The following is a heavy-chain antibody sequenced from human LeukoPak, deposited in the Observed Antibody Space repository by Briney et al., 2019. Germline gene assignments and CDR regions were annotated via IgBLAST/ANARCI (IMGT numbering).Heavy chain of an antibody. CDR3: ARHWGYDFWSGYSYYFDY. Sequence: SETLSLTCAVYGGSFSGYYWSWIRQPPGKGLEWIGEINHSGSTNYNPSLKSRVTISVDTSKNQFSLKLSSVTAADTAVYYCARHWGYDFWSGYSYYFDYWGQGTLVTVSS. D-gene: IGHD3-3*01. CDR1: GGSFSGYY. J-gene: IGHJ4*02. V-gene: IGHV4-34*01. CDR2: INHSGST.